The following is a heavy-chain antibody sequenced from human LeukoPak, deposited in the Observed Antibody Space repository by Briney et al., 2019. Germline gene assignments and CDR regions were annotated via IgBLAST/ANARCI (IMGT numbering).Heavy chain of an antibody. V-gene: IGHV3-7*02. CDR3: VAGGLGNFDY. J-gene: IGHJ4*02. CDR1: GFTFNRYW. D-gene: IGHD3-16*01. Sequence: PGGSLRLSCAGSGFTFNRYWMSWVRQAPGKGPEWVANVKQDGSEKHYLDSVKGRFIISRDNAKNSLYLQVSSLRAEDTAVYYCVAGGLGNFDYWGQGTLVTVSS. CDR2: VKQDGSEK.